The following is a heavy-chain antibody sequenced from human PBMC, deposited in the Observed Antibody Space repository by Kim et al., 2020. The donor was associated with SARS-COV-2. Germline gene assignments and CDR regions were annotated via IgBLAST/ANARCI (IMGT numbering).Heavy chain of an antibody. V-gene: IGHV4-59*01. CDR2: IYYSGST. CDR3: ARSVSCGGGCYNPQDDAFDV. Sequence: SETLSLTCTVSGGSISSYYWSWIRQPPGKGLEWIGYIYYSGSTNYNPSLKSRVTISVDTSKNQFSLKLSSVTAADTAVYYCARSVSCGGGCYNPQDDAFDVWGQGTMVTVSS. CDR1: GGSISSYY. J-gene: IGHJ3*01. D-gene: IGHD2-21*01.